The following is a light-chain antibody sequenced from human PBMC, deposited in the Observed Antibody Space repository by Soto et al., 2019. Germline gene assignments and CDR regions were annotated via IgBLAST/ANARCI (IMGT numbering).Light chain of an antibody. Sequence: DIVMTQSPESLAVSLGERATINCKSSQSVLYSSNNKNYLAWYQQKPGQPPKLLIYWASTRESGVPDRFSGSGSGTDFTLTISSLQAEDVAVYYCQQYYSTPTETFGQGTKVEIK. CDR2: WAS. CDR3: QQYYSTPTET. CDR1: QSVLYSSNNKNY. J-gene: IGKJ1*01. V-gene: IGKV4-1*01.